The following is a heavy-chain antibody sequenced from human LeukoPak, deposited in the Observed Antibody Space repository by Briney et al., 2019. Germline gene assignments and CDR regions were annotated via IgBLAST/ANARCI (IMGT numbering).Heavy chain of an antibody. D-gene: IGHD2-2*01. CDR1: GFTFDDYA. J-gene: IGHJ5*02. V-gene: IGHV3-9*01. Sequence: HPGRSLRLSCAASGFTFDDYAMHWVRQAPGKGLEWISGISWNSGSIGYADSVKGRFTISRDNAKNSLYLQMNSLRAEDTALYYCAKDRLRDYCSSTSCSTNWFDPWGQGTLVTVSS. CDR3: AKDRLRDYCSSTSCSTNWFDP. CDR2: ISWNSGSI.